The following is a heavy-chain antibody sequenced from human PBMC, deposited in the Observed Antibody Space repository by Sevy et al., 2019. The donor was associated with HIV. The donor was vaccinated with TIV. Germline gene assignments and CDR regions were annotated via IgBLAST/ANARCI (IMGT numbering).Heavy chain of an antibody. J-gene: IGHJ4*02. V-gene: IGHV4-4*07. CDR2: IYTSGST. Sequence: SETLSLTCTVSGGSISSYYWSWIRQPAGKGLEWIGRIYTSGSTNYNPSLKSRVTMSVDTSKNQFSLKLSSVTAADTAVYYCARVGSSEGVYSSGSHFDYWGQGTLVTVSS. D-gene: IGHD6-19*01. CDR1: GGSISSYY. CDR3: ARVGSSEGVYSSGSHFDY.